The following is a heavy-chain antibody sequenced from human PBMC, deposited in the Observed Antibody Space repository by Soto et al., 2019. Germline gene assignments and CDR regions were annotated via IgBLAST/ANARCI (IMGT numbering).Heavy chain of an antibody. J-gene: IGHJ5*02. CDR3: ARVYGSVSYYIDWFDP. V-gene: IGHV1-3*05. Sequence: QVQLVQSGAEEKKPGASVKVSCKASGYTFTSYAMHWVRQAPGQRLEWMGWINAGNGNTKHSQKFQGRVTITRDTPASTAYMELSSLRSEDTAVYYCARVYGSVSYYIDWFDPWGQGTLVTVSS. D-gene: IGHD3-10*01. CDR2: INAGNGNT. CDR1: GYTFTSYA.